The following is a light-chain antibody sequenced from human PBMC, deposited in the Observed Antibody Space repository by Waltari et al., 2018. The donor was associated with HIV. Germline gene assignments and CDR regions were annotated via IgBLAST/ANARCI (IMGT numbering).Light chain of an antibody. V-gene: IGLV6-57*03. J-gene: IGLJ3*02. CDR2: ENN. CDR3: QSYDTDTWV. Sequence: NFILTQPHSVSDSPGETVTISCTRTGREIVDSYVQWFQQRPGSAPTTILYENNQPPSGVPDRFSGFIDRSSNSASLTISGLQPEDEADYYCQSYDTDTWVFGGGTRLTVL. CDR1: GREIVDSY.